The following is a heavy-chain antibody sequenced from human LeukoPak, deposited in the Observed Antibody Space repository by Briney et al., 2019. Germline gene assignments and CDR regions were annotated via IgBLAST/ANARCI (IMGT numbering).Heavy chain of an antibody. D-gene: IGHD1-26*01. CDR1: GFTFNRYA. V-gene: IGHV3-23*01. CDR2: MSGSSAGGTT. CDR3: AKGGPTGSNYFDF. J-gene: IGHJ4*02. Sequence: GGSLRLSCVASGFTFNRYAMSWVRQAPGRRLEWISTMSGSSAGGTTYYADSVKGRFTVSRDNSKTTLYLQMNSLRADDTAVYYCAKGGPTGSNYFDFWGQGTLVTVSS.